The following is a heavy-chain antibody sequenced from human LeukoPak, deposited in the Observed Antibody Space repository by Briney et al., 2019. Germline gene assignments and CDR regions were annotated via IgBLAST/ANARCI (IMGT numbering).Heavy chain of an antibody. CDR2: INAYNGNT. Sequence: ASVTVSCMPSGYTFTNYAISWVRQAPGQGLEWMGWINAYNGNTNYAQKVQGRVTVTTDTSTGTDYMELRSLTSDDTAVYYCARVEEVRGGITSFDYWGQGTLVTVSS. D-gene: IGHD3-10*01. CDR3: ARVEEVRGGITSFDY. CDR1: GYTFTNYA. V-gene: IGHV1-18*01. J-gene: IGHJ4*02.